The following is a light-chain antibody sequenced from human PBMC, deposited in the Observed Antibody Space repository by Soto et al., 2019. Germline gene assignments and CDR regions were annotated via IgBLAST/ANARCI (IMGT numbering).Light chain of an antibody. J-gene: IGKJ1*01. CDR3: QQYYSSPWT. V-gene: IGKV1-8*01. CDR2: AAS. CDR1: QGISSY. Sequence: AIRMTHSPSSFSASTGDRVTITCRASQGISSYLAWYQQKPGKAPKLLIYAASTLQSGVPSRFSGSGSGTNFSLTITCLQSEDFATYYCQQYYSSPWTFGQGTKVEIK.